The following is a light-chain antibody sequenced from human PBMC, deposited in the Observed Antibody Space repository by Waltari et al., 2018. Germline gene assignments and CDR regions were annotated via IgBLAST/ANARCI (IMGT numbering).Light chain of an antibody. J-gene: IGLJ2*01. CDR3: ATWDDSLKGL. Sequence: QSVLTQPPSVSGTPGQRVSISCSGSSSNIGSKSVNWYQQVPGTAPKLLIYSNNQRPSGVPDRFSGSKSGTSASLAISGLQSEDEADYYCATWDDSLKGLFGGGTKLTVL. CDR1: SSNIGSKS. V-gene: IGLV1-44*01. CDR2: SNN.